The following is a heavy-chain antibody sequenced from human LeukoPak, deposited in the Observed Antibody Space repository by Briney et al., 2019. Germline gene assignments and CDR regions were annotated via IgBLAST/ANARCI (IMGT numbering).Heavy chain of an antibody. J-gene: IGHJ4*01. CDR2: ISGYGGTT. CDR3: ARSHSGGVAPPAGPKFDI. V-gene: IGHV1-18*01. CDR1: GYTFSNYG. Sequence: EASVRVSCKASGYTFSNYGISWVRQAPGQGLEWMGWISGYGGTTHYAQTLQGRVTITSDTSTNTAYMELRSLASDNTAVYYCARSHSGGVAPPAGPKFDIWGQGTLITVSS. D-gene: IGHD3-10*01.